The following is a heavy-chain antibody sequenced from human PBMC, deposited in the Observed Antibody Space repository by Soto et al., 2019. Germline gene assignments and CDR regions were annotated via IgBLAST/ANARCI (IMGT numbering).Heavy chain of an antibody. J-gene: IGHJ6*03. CDR3: AKSSGSGAYGPDYFYYMDV. D-gene: IGHD3-10*01. V-gene: IGHV3-23*01. CDR2: VTGSGGST. CDR1: GFTFINYA. Sequence: EVQLLESGGGLVQPGGSLRLSCAASGFTFINYAMNWVRQAPGKGLEWVSAVTGSGGSTYYADSVKGRFTISRDISKNTLFLQMNSLRAEDTAVYFCAKSSGSGAYGPDYFYYMDVWGKGTTVAVSS.